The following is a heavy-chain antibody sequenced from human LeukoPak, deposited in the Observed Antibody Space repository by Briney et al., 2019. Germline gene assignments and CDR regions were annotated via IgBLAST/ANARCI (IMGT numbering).Heavy chain of an antibody. CDR2: ISYDGSNK. J-gene: IGHJ6*04. V-gene: IGHV3-30*18. Sequence: GRSLRLSCAASGFTFSSYGMHWVRQAPGKGLEWVAVISYDGSNKYYADSVKGRFTISRDNSKTTLYLQMNSLRAEDTAVYYCAKDTRGTTPRYGMDVWGKGTTVTVSS. D-gene: IGHD1-1*01. CDR3: AKDTRGTTPRYGMDV. CDR1: GFTFSSYG.